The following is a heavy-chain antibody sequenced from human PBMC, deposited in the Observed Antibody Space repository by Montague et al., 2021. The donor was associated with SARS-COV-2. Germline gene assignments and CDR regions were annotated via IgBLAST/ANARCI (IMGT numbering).Heavy chain of an antibody. D-gene: IGHD4-17*01. Sequence: SETLSLTCTVSGDSMTGDSMSRYYWSWIRQTPGKGLEWIGYISNSGFTNDNPSLKNRVTTSVDTSSNPFSLKLHSVTAADTAVYYCARVSKDDYGDNYFDYWGQGTLVTVSS. CDR3: ARVSKDDYGDNYFDY. CDR1: GDSMTGDSMSRYY. V-gene: IGHV4-61*01. CDR2: ISNSGFT. J-gene: IGHJ4*02.